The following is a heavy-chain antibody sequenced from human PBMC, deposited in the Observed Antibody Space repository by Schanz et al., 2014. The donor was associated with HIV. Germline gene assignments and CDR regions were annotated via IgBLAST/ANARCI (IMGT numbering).Heavy chain of an antibody. CDR2: ISHDGSNK. CDR3: ARSQKGTSCCSPLDF. V-gene: IGHV3-30*03. J-gene: IGHJ4*02. Sequence: QVQLVESGGGMVLPGTSLRLSCAASGGTFSAHAFHWVRQAPGRGLEWVALISHDGSNKYYADSVKGRFTVSRDNSKNRVFPQMNSLSTEDAAVYHCARSQKGTSCCSPLDFWGQGTPVTV. CDR1: GGTFSAHA. D-gene: IGHD2-2*01.